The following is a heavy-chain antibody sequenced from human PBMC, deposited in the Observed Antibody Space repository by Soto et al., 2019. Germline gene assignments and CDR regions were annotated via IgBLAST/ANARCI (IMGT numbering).Heavy chain of an antibody. CDR3: ARVASGAYYYYRDV. CDR1: GFTFSSYW. V-gene: IGHV3-7*01. Sequence: EVQLVESGGGLVQPGGSLRLSCAASGFTFSSYWMSWVRQAPGKGLEWVANIKQDGSEKYYVDSVKGRFTISRDNAKNSLYLQMNSLRAEDTAVYYCARVASGAYYYYRDVWGKGTTVTVSS. J-gene: IGHJ6*03. CDR2: IKQDGSEK. D-gene: IGHD3-3*01.